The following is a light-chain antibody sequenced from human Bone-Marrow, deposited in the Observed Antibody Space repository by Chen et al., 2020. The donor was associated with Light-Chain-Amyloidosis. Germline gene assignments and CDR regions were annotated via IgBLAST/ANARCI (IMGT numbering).Light chain of an antibody. CDR3: MMYVDGDLSV. Sequence: QTVVTQEPSWSVSPGQTVTLNCALIAGSVSTSNYPTWDQQTLGQAPRTLIYATNTRSSGVPNRFSGSIPGNKAALTIAGVQADDESDYHCMMYVDGDLSVFGGGTKLTVL. J-gene: IGLJ3*02. V-gene: IGLV8-61*01. CDR1: AGSVSTSNY. CDR2: ATN.